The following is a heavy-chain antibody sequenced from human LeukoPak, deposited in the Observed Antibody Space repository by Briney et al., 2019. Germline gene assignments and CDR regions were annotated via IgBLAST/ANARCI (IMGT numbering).Heavy chain of an antibody. Sequence: SETLSLTCTLLGGSIRSGSYYWSWIRQPAGKGLEWIGRIYTSGSTNYNPSLKSRVTISVDTSKNQFSLKLSSVTAADTAMCYCARESAYDYVWGSYPKNYFDYWGQGTLVTVSS. J-gene: IGHJ4*02. CDR3: ARESAYDYVWGSYPKNYFDY. CDR1: GGSIRSGSYY. D-gene: IGHD3-16*02. CDR2: IYTSGST. V-gene: IGHV4-61*02.